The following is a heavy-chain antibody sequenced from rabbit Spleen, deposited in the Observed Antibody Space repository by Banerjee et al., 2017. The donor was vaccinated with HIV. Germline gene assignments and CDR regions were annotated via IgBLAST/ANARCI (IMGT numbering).Heavy chain of an antibody. CDR3: ARDLAGAIGWNFYL. J-gene: IGHJ4*01. CDR2: INAATAKP. V-gene: IGHV1S40*01. D-gene: IGHD4-1*01. CDR1: GFSFSSSYW. Sequence: QSLEESGGDLVKPGASLTLTCTASGFSFSSSYWICWVRQAPGKGLEWIACINAATAKPVYATWAKGRFTISRASSTTVTLQMTSLTAADTATYFCARDLAGAIGWNFYLWGPGTLVTVS.